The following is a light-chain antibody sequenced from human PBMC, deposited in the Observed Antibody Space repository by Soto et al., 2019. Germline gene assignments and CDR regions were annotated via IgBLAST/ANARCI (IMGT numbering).Light chain of an antibody. CDR3: TSYTSSSSLYV. Sequence: QSALTQPASVSGSPGQSITISCTGTSGDVGGYNYVSWYQQHPGKAPKLLIYEVSNRPSGVSNRFSGSKSGNTASLTISGLRAEDEADYYCTSYTSSSSLYVFGTGTKVTVL. V-gene: IGLV2-14*01. CDR2: EVS. CDR1: SGDVGGYNY. J-gene: IGLJ1*01.